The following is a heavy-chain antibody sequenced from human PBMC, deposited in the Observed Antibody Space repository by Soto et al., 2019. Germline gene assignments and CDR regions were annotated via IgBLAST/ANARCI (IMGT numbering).Heavy chain of an antibody. CDR1: GYSFTVYW. J-gene: IGHJ6*02. D-gene: IGHD3-10*01. CDR2: IYPGDSDT. CDR3: ARAQYGAGTYYLGGMDV. Sequence: GESLKISCEASGYSFTVYWIAWVRQMPGKGLEWIGIIYPGDSDTKYSPSFQGQVTISADRSISTAYLHWSSLKAPDTAMYYCARAQYGAGTYYLGGMDVWGQGTTVTVSS. V-gene: IGHV5-51*01.